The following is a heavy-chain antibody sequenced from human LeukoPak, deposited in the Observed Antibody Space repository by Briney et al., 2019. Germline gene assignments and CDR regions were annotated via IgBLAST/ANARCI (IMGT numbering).Heavy chain of an antibody. V-gene: IGHV1-18*01. D-gene: IGHD3-22*01. Sequence: GASVKVSCKTSGYTFSNFGISWVRPAPGQGLEWMGWISAYNGKIKYVQKFQGRVTMTTDTSTSTVYMELRSLGSDDTAVYYCARDVGNYDSSGWNAFEIWGQGTMVTVSS. CDR1: GYTFSNFG. CDR2: ISAYNGKI. J-gene: IGHJ3*02. CDR3: ARDVGNYDSSGWNAFEI.